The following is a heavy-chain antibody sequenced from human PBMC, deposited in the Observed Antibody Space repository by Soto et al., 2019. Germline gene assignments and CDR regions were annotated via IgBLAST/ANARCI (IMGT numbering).Heavy chain of an antibody. D-gene: IGHD5-12*01. CDR3: VRGWLRDPWMY. J-gene: IGHJ4*02. CDR1: GFIFSRYT. Sequence: EVQLVESGGGLVKPGGSLRLSCAASGFIFSRYTMNWVRQAPGKGLEWVSSISGSSTYIYYADSVKGRVTISRGNSLYLQMSSLRAEDTAVYYCVRGWLRDPWMYWGQGTLVTVSS. V-gene: IGHV3-21*01. CDR2: ISGSSTYI.